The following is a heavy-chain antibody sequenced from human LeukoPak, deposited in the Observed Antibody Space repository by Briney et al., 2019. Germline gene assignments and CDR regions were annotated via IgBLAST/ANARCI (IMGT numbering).Heavy chain of an antibody. V-gene: IGHV3-30-3*01. Sequence: PGGSLRLSCAASGFTFSSYAMHWVRQAPGKGLEWVAVISYDGSNKYYADSVKGRFTISRDNSKNTLYLQMNSLRAEDTAVYYCANLFSDYGDYVEAFDIWGQGTMVTVSS. J-gene: IGHJ3*02. D-gene: IGHD4-17*01. CDR1: GFTFSSYA. CDR2: ISYDGSNK. CDR3: ANLFSDYGDYVEAFDI.